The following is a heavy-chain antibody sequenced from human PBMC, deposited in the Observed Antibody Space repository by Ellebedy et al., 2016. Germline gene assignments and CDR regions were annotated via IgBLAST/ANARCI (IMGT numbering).Heavy chain of an antibody. V-gene: IGHV3-33*01. CDR1: GFTFSSYV. Sequence: GESLKISCAASGFTFSSYVMHWVRQAPGKGPEWVAGIWFDGDNKHYADSVKGRFTISRDDSKNTLYLQMNSLKAEDTAVYSCARGARYQVLGGDYQDNWFDPWGQGTLVTVSS. CDR2: IWFDGDNK. CDR3: ARGARYQVLGGDYQDNWFDP. D-gene: IGHD2-2*01. J-gene: IGHJ5*02.